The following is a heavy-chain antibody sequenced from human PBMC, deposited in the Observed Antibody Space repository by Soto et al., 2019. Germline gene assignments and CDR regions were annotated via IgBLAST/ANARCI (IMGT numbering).Heavy chain of an antibody. Sequence: SVKVSCKASGGTFSSYAISWVRQAPGQGLEWMGGIIPIFGTANYAQKFQGRVTITADESTSTAYMELSSLRSEDTAVYYCARGLVGATPFDYWGQGTLVTVSS. CDR1: GGTFSSYA. CDR3: ARGLVGATPFDY. V-gene: IGHV1-69*13. J-gene: IGHJ4*02. D-gene: IGHD1-26*01. CDR2: IIPIFGTA.